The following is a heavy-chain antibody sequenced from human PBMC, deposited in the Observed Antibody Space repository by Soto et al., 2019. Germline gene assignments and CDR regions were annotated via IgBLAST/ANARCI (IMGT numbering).Heavy chain of an antibody. CDR2: ISYDGSNK. CDR1: GFTFSSYG. D-gene: IGHD3-10*01. V-gene: IGHV3-30*18. J-gene: IGHJ6*02. Sequence: QVQLVESGGGVVQTGRSLRLSCAASGFTFSSYGMHWVRQAPGKGLEWVAVISYDGSNKYYADSVKGPFTISRDNSKNTLYLQMNSLRAEDTAVYYCAKEGGYYGSGSYSVGENYYGMDVWGQGTTVTVSS. CDR3: AKEGGYYGSGSYSVGENYYGMDV.